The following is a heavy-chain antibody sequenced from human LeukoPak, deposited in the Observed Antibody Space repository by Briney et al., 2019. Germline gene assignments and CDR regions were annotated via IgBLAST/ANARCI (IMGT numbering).Heavy chain of an antibody. CDR2: ISSSSSTI. CDR1: GFTFSSYS. V-gene: IGHV3-48*01. J-gene: IGHJ4*02. D-gene: IGHD1-26*01. CDR3: ASERATKPFDY. Sequence: HPGGSLRLSCAASGFTFSSYSMNWVRQAPGKGLEWVSYISSSSSTIYYADSVKVRFTISRDNAKNSLYLQMNSLRAEDTAVYYCASERATKPFDYWGQGTLVTVSS.